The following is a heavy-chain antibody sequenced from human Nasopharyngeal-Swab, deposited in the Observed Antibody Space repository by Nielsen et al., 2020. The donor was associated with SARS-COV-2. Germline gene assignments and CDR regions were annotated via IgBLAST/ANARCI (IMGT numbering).Heavy chain of an antibody. CDR3: ARDDPESPMVGAWYFDY. J-gene: IGHJ4*02. CDR2: ILPIFGTA. CDR1: GGTFSSYA. V-gene: IGHV1-69*13. D-gene: IGHD3-10*02. Sequence: SVKVSCKASGGTFSSYAISWVRQAPGQGLEWMGVILPIFGTANYAQKFQGRVTITADESTSTAYMELSSLRSEDTAVYYCARDDPESPMVGAWYFDYWGQGTLVTVSS.